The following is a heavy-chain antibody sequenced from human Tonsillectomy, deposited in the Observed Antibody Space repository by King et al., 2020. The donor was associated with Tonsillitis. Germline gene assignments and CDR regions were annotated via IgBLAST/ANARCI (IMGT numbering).Heavy chain of an antibody. CDR2: TYYSGST. CDR3: AKDTYMDSTDGVDWFDP. J-gene: IGHJ5*02. Sequence: VQLQESGPGLVKPSETLSLTCTVSGGSMHSYYWSWIRQPPGKGLEWIGYTYYSGSTNYNPSLKSRVTISIDPSKNQFSLTLTSLTAADTAIYFCAKDTYMDSTDGVDWFDPWGQGTLVTVSS. V-gene: IGHV4-59*01. D-gene: IGHD2-8*01. CDR1: GGSMHSYY.